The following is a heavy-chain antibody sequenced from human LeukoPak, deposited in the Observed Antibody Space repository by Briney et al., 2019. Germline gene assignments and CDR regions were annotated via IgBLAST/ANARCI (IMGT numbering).Heavy chain of an antibody. CDR3: ARDDSSNPLDY. J-gene: IGHJ4*02. D-gene: IGHD6-13*01. CDR1: GGSISSYY. Sequence: SETLSLTCTVSGGSISSYYWSWIRQPPGKGLEWIGYIYYSGSTNYNPSLKSRVTISVDTSKNQFSLKLSSVTAADTAVYYCARDDSSNPLDYWGQGTLVTVSS. V-gene: IGHV4-59*12. CDR2: IYYSGST.